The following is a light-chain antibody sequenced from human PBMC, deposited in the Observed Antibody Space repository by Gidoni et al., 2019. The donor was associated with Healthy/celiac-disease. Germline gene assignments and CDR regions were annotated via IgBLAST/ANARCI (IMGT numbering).Light chain of an antibody. J-gene: IGKJ4*01. CDR2: DAS. Sequence: EIVLTQSPATLSLSPGERATLSCRASQSVSSYLAWYQQKPGQAPRLLISDASNRVTGIPARFSGSGSGTDFTLTISSLEPEDFAVYYCQQRSNWPLTFGGGTKVEIK. CDR3: QQRSNWPLT. CDR1: QSVSSY. V-gene: IGKV3-11*01.